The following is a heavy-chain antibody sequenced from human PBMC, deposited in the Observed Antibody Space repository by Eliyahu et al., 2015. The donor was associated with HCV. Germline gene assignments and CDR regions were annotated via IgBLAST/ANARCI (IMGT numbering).Heavy chain of an antibody. J-gene: IGHJ2*01. CDR1: GFXXSXYG. CDR3: AKDLIAAPREDWYFDL. CDR2: IRYDGSNK. Sequence: QVQLVESGGGVVQPGGSLRLXXAAXGFXXSXYGMHWVRXAPGKGLEWVAFIRYDGSNKYYADSVKGRFTISRDNSKNTLYLQMNSLRAEDTAVYYCAKDLIAAPREDWYFDLWGRGTLVTVSS. V-gene: IGHV3-30*02. D-gene: IGHD6-13*01.